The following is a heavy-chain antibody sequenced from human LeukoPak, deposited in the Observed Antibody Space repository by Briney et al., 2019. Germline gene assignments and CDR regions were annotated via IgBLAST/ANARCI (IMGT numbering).Heavy chain of an antibody. Sequence: KAGGSLTLSCAASGFTFSSYSMNWVRQAPGKGLEWVSSISSSSSYIYYADSVKGRFTISRDNAKNSLYLQMNSLRAEDTAVYYCARALYSSSSDLGYWGQGTLVTVSS. J-gene: IGHJ4*02. CDR1: GFTFSSYS. CDR2: ISSSSSYI. V-gene: IGHV3-21*01. CDR3: ARALYSSSSDLGY. D-gene: IGHD6-6*01.